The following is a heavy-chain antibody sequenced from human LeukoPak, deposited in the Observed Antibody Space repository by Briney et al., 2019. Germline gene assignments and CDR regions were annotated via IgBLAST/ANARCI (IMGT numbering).Heavy chain of an antibody. CDR3: ARDRSDFSLLYHYFYMDV. J-gene: IGHJ6*03. D-gene: IGHD3-3*01. CDR2: IKEDGSEK. Sequence: PGGSLRLSYAASGFAVSNYWMSWVRQAPGKGLECVANIKEDGSEKYYVDSVKGRFTISRDSVRHSLYLQMNSLRDEDTAIYYCARDRSDFSLLYHYFYMDVWGKGTTVTVSS. CDR1: GFAVSNYW. V-gene: IGHV3-7*01.